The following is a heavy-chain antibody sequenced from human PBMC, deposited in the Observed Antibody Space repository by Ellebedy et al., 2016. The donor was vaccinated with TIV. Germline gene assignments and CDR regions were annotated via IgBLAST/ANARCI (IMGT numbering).Heavy chain of an antibody. J-gene: IGHJ3*01. D-gene: IGHD3-10*01. CDR3: ARGRRFSASFHPMMSTFEV. CDR2: INPSGGT. Sequence: SETLSFTXSVQGGSFVGYYWSWIRQSPGKGLEWIGDINPSGGTNYTTSLKSRLTMSIDTSKWQVSLSLKSATAADTAVYYCARGRRFSASFHPMMSTFEVWGQGTMVIVSS. CDR1: GGSFVGYY. V-gene: IGHV4-34*01.